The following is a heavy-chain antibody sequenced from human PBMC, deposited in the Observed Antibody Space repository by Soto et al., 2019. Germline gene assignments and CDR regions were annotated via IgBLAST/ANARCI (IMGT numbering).Heavy chain of an antibody. D-gene: IGHD1-26*01. V-gene: IGHV4-39*01. Sequence: SETLSLTCTVSGSSISSSTFYWAWIRQPPGKGLQWIGSIFYSGSSYYNSSLKSRVTISVDTSKNQFSLKVSSVTAADTTVYYCARQYSGSYYFDYWGQG. CDR3: ARQYSGSYYFDY. CDR1: GSSISSSTFY. CDR2: IFYSGSS. J-gene: IGHJ4*02.